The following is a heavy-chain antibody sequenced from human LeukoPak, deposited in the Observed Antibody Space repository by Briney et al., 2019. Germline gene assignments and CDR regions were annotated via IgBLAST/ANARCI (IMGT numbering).Heavy chain of an antibody. CDR3: ARWGNSNWWEHLGDY. Sequence: GASVKVSCKASGYTFTSHGFSWVRQAPGQGLEWMGWISSHNGNTKYARKFQDRVTMTTDTSTDTAYMELRSLRSDDTAVYYCARWGNSNWWEHLGDYWGQGTLVTVSS. V-gene: IGHV1-18*01. CDR2: ISSHNGNT. D-gene: IGHD4-11*01. CDR1: GYTFTSHG. J-gene: IGHJ4*02.